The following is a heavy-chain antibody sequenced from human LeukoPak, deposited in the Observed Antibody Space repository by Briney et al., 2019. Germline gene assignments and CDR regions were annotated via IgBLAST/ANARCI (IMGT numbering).Heavy chain of an antibody. CDR3: AGERNCGGDCYQGSWFDP. Sequence: QPGGSLRLPCAASGFTFNSHEMHWVRQAPGKGLDWVSYITSSGGITYYADSVKGRFTVSRDNAKNSLYLQMNSLRAEDTAVYYCAGERNCGGDCYQGSWFDPWGQGTLVTVSS. D-gene: IGHD2-21*02. CDR2: ITSSGGIT. J-gene: IGHJ5*02. V-gene: IGHV3-48*03. CDR1: GFTFNSHE.